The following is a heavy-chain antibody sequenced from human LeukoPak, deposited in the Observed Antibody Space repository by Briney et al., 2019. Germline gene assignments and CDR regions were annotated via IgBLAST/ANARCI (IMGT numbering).Heavy chain of an antibody. V-gene: IGHV1-69*05. CDR3: AREERFLEWFSFDY. CDR2: IIPIFGTA. Sequence: SVKASCKASGGTFSSYAISWVRQAPGQGLEWMGGIIPIFGTANYAQKFQGRVTITTDESTSTAYMELSSLRSEDTAVYYCAREERFLEWFSFDYWGQGTLVTVSS. J-gene: IGHJ4*02. D-gene: IGHD3-3*01. CDR1: GGTFSSYA.